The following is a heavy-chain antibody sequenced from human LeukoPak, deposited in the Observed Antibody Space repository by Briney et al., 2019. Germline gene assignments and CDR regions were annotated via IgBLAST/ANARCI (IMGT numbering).Heavy chain of an antibody. CDR2: IIPISGTA. J-gene: IGHJ6*03. D-gene: IGHD6-19*01. CDR1: GGTFGNYA. CDR3: ARTQWLVDYYYYCYMDV. Sequence: SVKVSCKASGGTFGNYAISWVRQAPGQGLEWMGAIIPISGTANYAQKFQGRITITTDESTSTAYMELSSLGSEDTAVYYCARTQWLVDYYYYCYMDVWGKGTTVTVSS. V-gene: IGHV1-69*05.